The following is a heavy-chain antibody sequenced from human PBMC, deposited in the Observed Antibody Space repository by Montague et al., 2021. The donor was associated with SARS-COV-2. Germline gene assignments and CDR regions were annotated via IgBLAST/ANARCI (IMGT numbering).Heavy chain of an antibody. J-gene: IGHJ6*02. Sequence: SETLSLTCAVYGGSFSGYYWSWIRQPPGKGLEWIWEVNHSGSTNYNPPLKSRVTISVDTSKNQFSLKLSSVTAADTAVYYCTREGYQVLWSDYYYYGMDVWGQGTTVTVSS. CDR1: GGSFSGYY. CDR3: TREGYQVLWSDYYYYGMDV. V-gene: IGHV4-34*01. D-gene: IGHD2-2*01. CDR2: VNHSGST.